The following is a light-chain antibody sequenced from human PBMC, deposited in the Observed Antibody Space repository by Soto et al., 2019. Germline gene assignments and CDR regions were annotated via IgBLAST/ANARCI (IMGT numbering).Light chain of an antibody. CDR2: EVS. Sequence: QSVLTQPPSVSGSPGQSVTISCTGTSSDVGGYNRVSWYRQPPGTAPKLMIYEVSSRPSGVPDRFSGSKSGNTASLTISGLQAEDEADYYCSSYTSSSTDVFGTGNKVTVL. V-gene: IGLV2-18*02. CDR3: SSYTSSSTDV. J-gene: IGLJ1*01. CDR1: SSDVGGYNR.